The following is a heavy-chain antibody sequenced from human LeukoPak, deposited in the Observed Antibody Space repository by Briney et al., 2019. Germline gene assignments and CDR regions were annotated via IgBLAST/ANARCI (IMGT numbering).Heavy chain of an antibody. CDR3: ARACDSSGYYLGY. CDR1: GYTFTSYD. V-gene: IGHV1-8*01. D-gene: IGHD3-22*01. Sequence: WASVKVSCKASGYTFTSYDINWVRQATRQGLEWMGWMNPNSGNTGYAQKCQGRVTMTRNTSISTAYMELSSLRSEDTAVYYCARACDSSGYYLGYWGQGTLVTVSS. CDR2: MNPNSGNT. J-gene: IGHJ4*02.